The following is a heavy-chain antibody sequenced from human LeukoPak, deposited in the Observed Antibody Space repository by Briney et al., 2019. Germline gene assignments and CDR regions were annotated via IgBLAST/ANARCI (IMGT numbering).Heavy chain of an antibody. Sequence: GGSLRLSCAASGFTFTSYAMNWVRQAPGKGLEWVSDISGSSGSTYYAHSVKGRFTISRDNSKNTLYLQMNSLRVDDTAVYYCAKDAGTIVRRREIDYWGQGTLVTVSS. D-gene: IGHD3-10*01. J-gene: IGHJ4*02. CDR2: ISGSSGST. V-gene: IGHV3-23*01. CDR3: AKDAGTIVRRREIDY. CDR1: GFTFTSYA.